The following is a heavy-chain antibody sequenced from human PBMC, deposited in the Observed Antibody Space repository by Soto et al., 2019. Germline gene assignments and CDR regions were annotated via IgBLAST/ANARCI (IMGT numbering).Heavy chain of an antibody. V-gene: IGHV4-31*03. Sequence: QVQLQESGPGLVEPSHTLSLTCTVSGGSISGEGYYWSWIRPYSGRGLEWIGYIHYSGSTYYNPSLKSRVIISVAASNPQFFLNLSSVTAADTAVYYCARAWTATAGWANWFDRWGQGTLVTVPS. CDR2: IHYSGST. CDR1: GGSISGEGYY. CDR3: ARAWTATAGWANWFDR. D-gene: IGHD6-13*01. J-gene: IGHJ5*02.